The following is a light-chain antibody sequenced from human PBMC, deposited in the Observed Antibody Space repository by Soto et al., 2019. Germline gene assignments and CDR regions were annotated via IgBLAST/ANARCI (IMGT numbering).Light chain of an antibody. CDR3: CSYAGSFTWV. CDR1: SNDVGGYNY. J-gene: IGLJ3*02. Sequence: QSALTQPRSVSGSPGQSVTISCTGTSNDVGGYNYVSWYQQHPGKAPKLMIFDVSERPSGVPDRFSGSKSGNTASLTISGLQADDEADYFCCSYAGSFTWVFGGGTKLTVL. V-gene: IGLV2-11*01. CDR2: DVS.